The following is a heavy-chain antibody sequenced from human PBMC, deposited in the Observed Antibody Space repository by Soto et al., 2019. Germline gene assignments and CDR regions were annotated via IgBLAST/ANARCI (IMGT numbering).Heavy chain of an antibody. Sequence: LQSAAELRSPGASVKVSCKTSGYSFARYGFSWVRQAPGQGLEWLGWISGFNGKTEYSQTLRDRVTLSTDTCTGTAYLELRRLKSDDTAIYYCARDRNYSGPAGAKWFDLWGQGTLVTVSS. V-gene: IGHV1-18*01. J-gene: IGHJ5*02. CDR2: ISGFNGKT. CDR1: GYSFARYG. CDR3: ARDRNYSGPAGAKWFDL. D-gene: IGHD2-21*01.